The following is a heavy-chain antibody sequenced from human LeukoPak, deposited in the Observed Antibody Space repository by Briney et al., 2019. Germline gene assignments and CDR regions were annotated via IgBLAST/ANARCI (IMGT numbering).Heavy chain of an antibody. CDR2: MNPNSGNT. CDR3: TRAVRIVGSNPLLGPFEYYFDY. Sequence: ASVKVSCKTSGYTFTSYDINWVRQVTGQGLEWMGWMNPNSGNTGYAQTFQGRVTMTRNTSVNTAYMYLSGLKSDDTAVYYCTRAVRIVGSNPLLGPFEYYFDYWGQGTLVTVSS. J-gene: IGHJ4*02. V-gene: IGHV1-8*01. D-gene: IGHD1-26*01. CDR1: GYTFTSYD.